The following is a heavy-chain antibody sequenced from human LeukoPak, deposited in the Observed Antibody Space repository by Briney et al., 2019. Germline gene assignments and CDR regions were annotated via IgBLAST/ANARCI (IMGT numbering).Heavy chain of an antibody. D-gene: IGHD6-19*01. Sequence: KPGGSLRLSCAASGFTFSSYSMNWVRQAPGKGLEWVSSISSSSSCIYYADSVKGRFTISRDNAKNSLYLQMNSLRAEDTAVYYCARLGTVAGHTFDYWGQGTLVTVSS. CDR3: ARLGTVAGHTFDY. J-gene: IGHJ4*02. CDR2: ISSSSSCI. CDR1: GFTFSSYS. V-gene: IGHV3-21*01.